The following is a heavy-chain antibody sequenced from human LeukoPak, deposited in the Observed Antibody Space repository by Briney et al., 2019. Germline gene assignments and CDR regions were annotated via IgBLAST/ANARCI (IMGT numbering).Heavy chain of an antibody. CDR3: ARAYRGSYRIDY. Sequence: NTSETLSLTCAVYGGSFSGYYWSWIRQPPGKGLEWIGEINHSGGTNYNPSLKSRVTISVDTSKNQFSLKLSSVTAADTAVYYCARAYRGSYRIDYWGQGTLVTVSS. J-gene: IGHJ4*02. D-gene: IGHD1-26*01. CDR1: GGSFSGYY. CDR2: INHSGGT. V-gene: IGHV4-34*01.